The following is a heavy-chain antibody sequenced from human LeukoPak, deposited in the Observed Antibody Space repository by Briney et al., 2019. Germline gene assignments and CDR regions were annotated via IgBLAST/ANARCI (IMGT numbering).Heavy chain of an antibody. J-gene: IGHJ4*02. CDR1: GFTFSSYW. D-gene: IGHD3-22*01. V-gene: IGHV3-74*01. CDR3: ARRYYYDSSGYNYFDY. CDR2: INSDGSST. Sequence: GGSLRLSCAASGFTFSSYWMHWVCQAPGKGLVWVSRINSDGSSTSYADSVKGRFTISRDNAKNTLYLQMNSLRAEDTAVYYCARRYYYDSSGYNYFDYWGQGTLVTVSS.